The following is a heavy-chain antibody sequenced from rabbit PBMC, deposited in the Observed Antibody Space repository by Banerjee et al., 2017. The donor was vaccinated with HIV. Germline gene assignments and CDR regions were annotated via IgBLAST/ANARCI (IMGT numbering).Heavy chain of an antibody. CDR2: IDPVFGST. J-gene: IGHJ4*01. V-gene: IGHV1S43*01. D-gene: IGHD7-1*01. CDR1: GFDFSSYY. Sequence: SGGGLVQPGGSLKLSCKASGFDFSSYYMSWVRQAPGKGLEWIGYIDPVFGSTYYATWVNGRFTISRSTRLNTVDLKMTSLTAADTATYFCARESTDWYYFNLWGPGTLVTVS. CDR3: ARESTDWYYFNL.